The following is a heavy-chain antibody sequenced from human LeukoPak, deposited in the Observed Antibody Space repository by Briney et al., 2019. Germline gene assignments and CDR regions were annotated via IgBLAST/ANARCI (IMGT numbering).Heavy chain of an antibody. J-gene: IGHJ4*02. CDR1: GFIFSSYT. V-gene: IGHV3-21*01. CDR3: ARDGIAAAGTDY. Sequence: GGSQRLSCAVSGFIFSSYTMKWVRQAPGKGLEWVSSISSSSNYIYYADSVKGRFIISRDNAKNALYLQMNSLRAEDTAVYSCARDGIAAAGTDYWGQGTLVTVSS. D-gene: IGHD6-13*01. CDR2: ISSSSNYI.